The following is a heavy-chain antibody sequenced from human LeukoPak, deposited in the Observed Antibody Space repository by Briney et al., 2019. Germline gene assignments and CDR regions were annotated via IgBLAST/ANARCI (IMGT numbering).Heavy chain of an antibody. D-gene: IGHD6-19*01. CDR3: AKASGYSSGWYGMYYFDY. Sequence: GGSLRLSCAASGFTFDDYAMHWVQQAPGKGLEWVSGISWNSGSIGYADSVKGRFTISRDNAKNSLYLQMNSLRAEDTALYYCAKASGYSSGWYGMYYFDYWGQGTLVTVSS. CDR1: GFTFDDYA. CDR2: ISWNSGSI. J-gene: IGHJ4*02. V-gene: IGHV3-9*01.